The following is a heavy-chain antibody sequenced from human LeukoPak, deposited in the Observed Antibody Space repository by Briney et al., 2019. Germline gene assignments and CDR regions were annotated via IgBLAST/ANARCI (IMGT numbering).Heavy chain of an antibody. CDR2: ISAYNGNT. V-gene: IGHV1-18*01. D-gene: IGHD3-10*01. J-gene: IGHJ4*02. Sequence: GASVKVSCKASGYTFTSYGISWVRQAPGQGLEWMGWISAYNGNTNYAQKLQGRVTMTTDTSTSTAYMELRSLRSDDTAVYYCARGTVTMVRGVMTPFDYWGQGTLVTVSS. CDR3: ARGTVTMVRGVMTPFDY. CDR1: GYTFTSYG.